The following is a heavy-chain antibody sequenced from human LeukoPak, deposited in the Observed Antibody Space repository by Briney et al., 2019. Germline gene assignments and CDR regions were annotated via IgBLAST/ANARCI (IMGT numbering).Heavy chain of an antibody. CDR2: IHHSEST. Sequence: SETLSLTCSVSGYSISSGYYWGWIRQSPGTGLEWIGTIHHSESTDYNPSLKSRVTISLHPSKNQFSLKLSSVTAADTAVYYCARDRYYYDSSGYLFDYWGQGTLVTVSS. CDR3: ARDRYYYDSSGYLFDY. J-gene: IGHJ4*02. CDR1: GYSISSGYY. V-gene: IGHV4-38-2*02. D-gene: IGHD3-22*01.